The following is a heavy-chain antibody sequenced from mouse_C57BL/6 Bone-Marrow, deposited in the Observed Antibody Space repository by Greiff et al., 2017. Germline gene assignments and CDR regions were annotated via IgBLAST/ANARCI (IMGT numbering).Heavy chain of an antibody. V-gene: IGHV1-76*01. CDR1: GYTFTDYY. D-gene: IGHD1-1*01. J-gene: IGHJ3*01. CDR2: IYPGSGNT. Sequence: LEESGAELVRPGASVKLSCKASGYTFTDYYINWVKQRPGQGLEWIARIYPGSGNTYYNEKFKGKATLTAEKSSSTAYMQLSSLTSEDSAVYFCARWGYGSSSAWFAYWGQGTLVTVSA. CDR3: ARWGYGSSSAWFAY.